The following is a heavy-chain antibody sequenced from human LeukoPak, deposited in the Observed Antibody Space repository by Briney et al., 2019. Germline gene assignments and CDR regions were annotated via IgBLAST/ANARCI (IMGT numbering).Heavy chain of an antibody. Sequence: GPLRLSCAASGFTFSSYNMNWVRQAPGKGLEWVSYITSSSSTIYYADSVKGRFTISRDNAKNSLYLQMNSLRDEDTAVYYCAREYSSSSGSVSDYWGQGTLVTVSS. D-gene: IGHD6-6*01. CDR1: GFTFSSYN. V-gene: IGHV3-48*02. CDR2: ITSSSSTI. CDR3: AREYSSSSGSVSDY. J-gene: IGHJ4*02.